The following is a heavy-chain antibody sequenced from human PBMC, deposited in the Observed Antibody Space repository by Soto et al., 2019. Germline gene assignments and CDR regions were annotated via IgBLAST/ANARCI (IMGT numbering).Heavy chain of an antibody. CDR3: AKDYDDLRYYFDY. Sequence: GGSLRLSCAASGFTFSSYAMDWVRQAPGKGLGWVSAISGSGGKTYYAESVKGRFTISRDSSKNTLFLQMNSLRAEDTAVYYCAKDYDDLRYYFDYWGQGTLVTVSS. J-gene: IGHJ4*02. CDR1: GFTFSSYA. CDR2: ISGSGGKT. D-gene: IGHD3-16*01. V-gene: IGHV3-23*01.